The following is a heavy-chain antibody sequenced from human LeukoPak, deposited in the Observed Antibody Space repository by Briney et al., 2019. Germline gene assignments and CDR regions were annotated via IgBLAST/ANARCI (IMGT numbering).Heavy chain of an antibody. CDR1: GYSFTSYW. CDR3: ARRQDCSSTSCYPFDY. V-gene: IGHV5-51*01. Sequence: GESLKISCKGSGYSFTSYWIGWVRQMPGKGLEWMGIIYPGDSDTGYSPSFQGQVTISADKSISTAYLQWSSLKASDTAMYYCARRQDCSSTSCYPFDYWGQGTLVTVSS. CDR2: IYPGDSDT. J-gene: IGHJ4*02. D-gene: IGHD2-2*01.